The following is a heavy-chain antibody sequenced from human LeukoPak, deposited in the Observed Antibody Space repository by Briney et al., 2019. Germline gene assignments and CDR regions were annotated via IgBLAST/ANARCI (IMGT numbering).Heavy chain of an antibody. CDR1: GGSISSYY. J-gene: IGHJ5*02. D-gene: IGHD2-8*01. CDR2: IYYSGST. Sequence: SETLSLTCTVSGGSISSYYWSWIRQPPGKGLGWIGYIYYSGSTNYNPSLKSRVTISVDTSKNQFPLKLSSVTAADTAVYYCARAPGYCTNGVCYTWGWFDPWGQGALVTVSS. V-gene: IGHV4-59*01. CDR3: ARAPGYCTNGVCYTWGWFDP.